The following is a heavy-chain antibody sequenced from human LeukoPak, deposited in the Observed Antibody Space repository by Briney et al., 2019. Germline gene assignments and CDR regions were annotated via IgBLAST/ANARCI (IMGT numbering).Heavy chain of an antibody. CDR3: ASRDCSSTSCYVADYYYGMDV. D-gene: IGHD2-2*01. J-gene: IGHJ6*02. CDR2: ISAYNGNT. CDR1: GYTFTIYG. V-gene: IGHV1-18*01. Sequence: ASVTVSCKASGYTFTIYGIRWVRQAPGQGLEWMGWISAYNGNTNYAQKLQGRVTMTTDTSTSTAYMELRSLRSDGTAVYYCASRDCSSTSCYVADYYYGMDVWGQGTTVTVSS.